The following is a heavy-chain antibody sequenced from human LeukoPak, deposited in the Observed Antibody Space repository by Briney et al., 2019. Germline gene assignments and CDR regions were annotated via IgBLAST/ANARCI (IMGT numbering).Heavy chain of an antibody. Sequence: ASETLSLTCAVYGGSFSGYYWSWIRQPPGKGLEWIGEINHSGSTNYNPSLKSRVTISVDTSKNQFSLKLSSVTAADTAVYYCASRRRDGYENAFDIWGQGTMVTVSS. CDR2: INHSGST. V-gene: IGHV4-34*01. CDR3: ASRRRDGYENAFDI. D-gene: IGHD5-24*01. CDR1: GGSFSGYY. J-gene: IGHJ3*02.